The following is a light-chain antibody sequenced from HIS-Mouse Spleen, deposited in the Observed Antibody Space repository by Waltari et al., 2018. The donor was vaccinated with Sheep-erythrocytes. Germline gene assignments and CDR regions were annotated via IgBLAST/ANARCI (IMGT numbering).Light chain of an antibody. J-gene: IGKJ3*01. CDR2: DAS. Sequence: DIQMTQSPSSLSESLGDRVTITCQASKDISNYLNWYQQKPGKAPKLLIYDASNLETGVPSRFSGSGSGTDFTFTISSLQPEDIATYYCQQYDNLFTFGPGTKVDIK. V-gene: IGKV1-33*01. CDR3: QQYDNLFT. CDR1: KDISNY.